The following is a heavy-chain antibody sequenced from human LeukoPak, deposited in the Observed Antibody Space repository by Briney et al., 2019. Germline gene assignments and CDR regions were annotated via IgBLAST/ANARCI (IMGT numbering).Heavy chain of an antibody. D-gene: IGHD3-10*01. CDR3: ARVGIRWNYVDY. V-gene: IGHV4-59*06. Sequence: SETLSLTCTVSGGSISSHFWSWIRQHPGKGLEWIGYIYYSGSTYYNPSLKSRVTISVDTSKNQFSLKLSSVTAADTAVYYCARVGIRWNYVDYWGQGTLVTVSS. CDR1: GGSISSHF. J-gene: IGHJ4*02. CDR2: IYYSGST.